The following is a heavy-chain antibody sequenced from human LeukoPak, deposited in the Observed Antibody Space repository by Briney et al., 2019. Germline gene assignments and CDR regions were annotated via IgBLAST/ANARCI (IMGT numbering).Heavy chain of an antibody. J-gene: IGHJ5*02. CDR2: IIPIFGTA. V-gene: IGHV1-69*06. Sequence: ASVKVSCKASGGTFCSYAISWVQQAPGQGLEWMGGIIPIFGTANYAQKFQGRVTITADKSTSTAYMELSSLRSEDTAVYYCARDIDYTVTTEERWFDPWGQGTLVTVSS. D-gene: IGHD4-17*01. CDR1: GGTFCSYA. CDR3: ARDIDYTVTTEERWFDP.